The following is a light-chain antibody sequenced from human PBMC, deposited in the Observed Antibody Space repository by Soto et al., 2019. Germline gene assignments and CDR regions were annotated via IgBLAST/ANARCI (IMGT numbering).Light chain of an antibody. V-gene: IGKV1-5*03. J-gene: IGKJ1*01. CDR3: QQYNDNWT. Sequence: DIQMTQSPSTLSASVGDRVNITCRASQSISSWLAWYQQKPGQAPKLLIYKASTLQSGVPSRFSGSGSGTEFTLAISSLQPDDSATYYCQQYNDNWTFGQGTKVEIK. CDR1: QSISSW. CDR2: KAS.